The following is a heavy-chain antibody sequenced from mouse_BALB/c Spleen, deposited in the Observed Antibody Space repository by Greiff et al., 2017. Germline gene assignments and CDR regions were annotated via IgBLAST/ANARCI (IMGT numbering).Heavy chain of an antibody. CDR3: ARVGNYADY. Sequence: EVQLQQSGPGLVKPSQSLSLTCSVTGYSITSGYYWNWIRQFPGNKLEWMGYISYDGSNNYNPSLKNRISITRDTSKNQFFLKLNSVTTEDTATYYCARVGNYADYWGQGTSVTVSS. J-gene: IGHJ4*01. D-gene: IGHD2-1*01. CDR2: ISYDGSN. V-gene: IGHV3-6*02. CDR1: GYSITSGYY.